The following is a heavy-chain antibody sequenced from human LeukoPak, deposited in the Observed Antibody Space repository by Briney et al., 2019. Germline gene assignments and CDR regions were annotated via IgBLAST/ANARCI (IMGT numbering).Heavy chain of an antibody. Sequence: GGSLRLSCAASGFTFSSYAMSWVRQAPGKGLEWVSAISGSGGSTYYADSVKGRFTISRDNSKNTLYLQMNSLRAEDTAVYYCAKVFIAAANYYYYGRDVWGKGTTVTVSS. CDR2: ISGSGGST. V-gene: IGHV3-23*01. J-gene: IGHJ6*04. CDR3: AKVFIAAANYYYYGRDV. D-gene: IGHD6-13*01. CDR1: GFTFSSYA.